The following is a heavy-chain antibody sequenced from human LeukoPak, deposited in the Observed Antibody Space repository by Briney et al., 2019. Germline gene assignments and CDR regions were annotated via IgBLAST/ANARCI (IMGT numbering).Heavy chain of an antibody. J-gene: IGHJ4*02. CDR2: IWFDGKNE. D-gene: IGHD2/OR15-2a*01. Sequence: GGSLRLSCAASGFTFSSYGMHWVRQAPGKGLEWVADIWFDGKNEHFADSVKGRFTISRDNSKNTMYLQINSLRAEDTAVYYCAKVFLRDKTKNNYFDYWGQGTLVTVSS. CDR1: GFTFSSYG. CDR3: AKVFLRDKTKNNYFDY. V-gene: IGHV3-33*06.